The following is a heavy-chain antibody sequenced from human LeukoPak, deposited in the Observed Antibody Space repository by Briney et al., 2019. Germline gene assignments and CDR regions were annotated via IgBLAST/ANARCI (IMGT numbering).Heavy chain of an antibody. D-gene: IGHD3-10*02. CDR3: AELGITMIGGV. CDR1: GFTFSSYG. J-gene: IGHJ6*04. Sequence: GGSLRLSCAASGFTFSSYGMHWVRQAPGKGLEWVSYISSSGSTIYYADSVKGRFTISRDNAKNSLYLQMNSLRAEDTSVYYCAELGITMIGGVWGKGTTVTISS. CDR2: ISSSGSTI. V-gene: IGHV3-48*04.